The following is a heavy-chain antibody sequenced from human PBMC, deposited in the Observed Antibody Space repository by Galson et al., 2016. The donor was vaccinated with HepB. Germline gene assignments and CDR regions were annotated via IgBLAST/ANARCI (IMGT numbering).Heavy chain of an antibody. V-gene: IGHV1-69*06. J-gene: IGHJ4*02. D-gene: IGHD1-1*01. CDR3: AGTYYRGTGLSDYFHY. Sequence: SVKVSCKASGGTFNSYIISWMRQAPGQGLEWMGGIITFLGTSNYARQFRGRVTFSADKSTSTAYMDLTSLRSADTALYFCAGTYYRGTGLSDYFHYWGQGTLVTVSS. CDR1: GGTFNSYI. CDR2: IITFLGTS.